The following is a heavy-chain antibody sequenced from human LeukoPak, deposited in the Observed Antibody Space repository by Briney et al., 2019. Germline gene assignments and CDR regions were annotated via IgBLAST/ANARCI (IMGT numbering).Heavy chain of an antibody. J-gene: IGHJ5*02. D-gene: IGHD4-23*01. CDR2: ISGSGGST. CDR3: AAKGRWPWFDP. Sequence: GGSLRLSCAASGFTLSSYAMSWVRQAPGKGLEWVSAISGSGGSTYYADSVKGRFTISRDNSKNTLYLQMNSLRAEDTAVYYCAAKGRWPWFDPWGQGTLVTVSS. CDR1: GFTLSSYA. V-gene: IGHV3-23*01.